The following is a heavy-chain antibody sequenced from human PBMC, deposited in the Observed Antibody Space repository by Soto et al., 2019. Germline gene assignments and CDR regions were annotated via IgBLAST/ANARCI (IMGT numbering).Heavy chain of an antibody. Sequence: SVKVSCKASGGTFSSYAISWVRQAPGQGLEWMGGIIPIFGTANYAQKFQGRVTITADESTSTAYMELSSLRSEDTAVYYCARDPYCGGDCYSDRNYYYYYGMDVWGQGTTVTVSS. CDR1: GGTFSSYA. D-gene: IGHD2-21*02. V-gene: IGHV1-69*13. J-gene: IGHJ6*02. CDR3: ARDPYCGGDCYSDRNYYYYYGMDV. CDR2: IIPIFGTA.